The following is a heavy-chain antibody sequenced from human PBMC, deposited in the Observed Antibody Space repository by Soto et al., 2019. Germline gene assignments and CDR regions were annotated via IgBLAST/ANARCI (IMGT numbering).Heavy chain of an antibody. V-gene: IGHV4-4*07. D-gene: IGHD1-1*01. CDR3: VRDGTKTLRDGFDP. CDR2: IYATGTT. CDR1: GASISSFY. J-gene: IGHJ5*02. Sequence: SETLSLTCTVSGASISSFYWDLFRKSAGKGLEWIGRIYATGTTDYNPSLKSRVMMSVASSKKQSSLKLRSVTAGDTAVYYCVRDGTKTLRDGFDPWGQGISVTVSS.